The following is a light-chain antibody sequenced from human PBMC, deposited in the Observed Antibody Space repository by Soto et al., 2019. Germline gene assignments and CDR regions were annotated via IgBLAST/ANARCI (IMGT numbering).Light chain of an antibody. CDR2: ETT. V-gene: IGLV2-14*02. Sequence: QSALTQPASVSGSPGQSITISCTGTSSDVGPYNLVSWYQHHPGKVPQLIIYETTKRPSGVSNRFSGSKSGNTASLTISGLQAEDEADYYCTSYTNSGTWVFGGGTKLTVL. CDR1: SSDVGPYNL. CDR3: TSYTNSGTWV. J-gene: IGLJ3*02.